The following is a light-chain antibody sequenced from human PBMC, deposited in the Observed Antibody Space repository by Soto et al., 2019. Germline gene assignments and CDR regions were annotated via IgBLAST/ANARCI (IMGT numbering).Light chain of an antibody. Sequence: EIVMTQSPATLSVSPGERVTLSCRASQSVSNKLAWYQHKPGQAPRLLIYGASSRATGIPARFSGSGSGTEFTLTISSLQSEDFAVYYCQQYNDWPPEYTFGQGTKVEIK. CDR2: GAS. J-gene: IGKJ2*01. CDR1: QSVSNK. V-gene: IGKV3-15*01. CDR3: QQYNDWPPEYT.